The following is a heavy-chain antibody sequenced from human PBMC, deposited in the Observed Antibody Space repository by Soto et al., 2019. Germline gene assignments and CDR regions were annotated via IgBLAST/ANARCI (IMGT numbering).Heavy chain of an antibody. CDR1: GFTFSSYD. CDR2: ISGSGGST. CDR3: AKDKLGTTWFDP. Sequence: PGGSLRLSCAASGFTFSSYDMSWDRQAPGKGLEWVSAISGSGGSTYYADSVKGRFTISRDNSKNTLYLQMNSLRAEDTAVYYCAKDKLGTTWFDPWGQGTLVTVSS. V-gene: IGHV3-23*01. D-gene: IGHD1-7*01. J-gene: IGHJ5*02.